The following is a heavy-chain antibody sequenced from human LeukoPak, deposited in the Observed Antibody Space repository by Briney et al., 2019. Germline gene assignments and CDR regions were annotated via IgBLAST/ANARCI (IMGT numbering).Heavy chain of an antibody. CDR2: IYYSGST. CDR1: GGSISSGSYY. J-gene: IGHJ5*02. CDR3: ARRSYCSSITCYSAWFDT. D-gene: IGHD2-2*01. Sequence: SETLSLTCTVSGGSISSGSYYWGWIRQPPGKGLEWMGSIYYSGSTYYNPSLKSRVTISVDTSKNQFSLKLSSVTAADTAVYYCARRSYCSSITCYSAWFDTWGQGTLGTVSS. V-gene: IGHV4-39*01.